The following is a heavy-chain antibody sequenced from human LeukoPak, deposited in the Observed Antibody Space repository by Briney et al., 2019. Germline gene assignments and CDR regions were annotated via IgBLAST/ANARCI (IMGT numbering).Heavy chain of an antibody. CDR1: GGSISSHY. CDR2: IYYSGST. J-gene: IGHJ6*03. CDR3: ARDGTSRDGYNYYYYYMDV. V-gene: IGHV4-59*11. D-gene: IGHD5-24*01. Sequence: PSETLSLTCSVSGGSISSHYWSWIRQPPGKGLEWIGYIYYSGSTNYNPSLKSRVTISIDTSKNQFSLKLSSVTAADTAVYYCARDGTSRDGYNYYYYYMDVWGKGTTVTVSS.